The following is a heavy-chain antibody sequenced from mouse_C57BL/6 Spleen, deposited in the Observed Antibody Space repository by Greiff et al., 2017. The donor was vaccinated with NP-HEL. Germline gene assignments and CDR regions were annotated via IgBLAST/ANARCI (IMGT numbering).Heavy chain of an antibody. CDR2: IYPGSGNT. CDR1: GYSFTSYY. D-gene: IGHD3-2*02. CDR3: ARGQLRLPYYAMDY. Sequence: QVQLQQSGPELVKPGASVKISCKASGYSFTSYYIHWVKQRPGQGLEWIGWIYPGSGNTKYNEKFKGKATLTADTSSSTAYMQLSSLTSEDSAVYYCARGQLRLPYYAMDYWGQGTSVTVSS. J-gene: IGHJ4*01. V-gene: IGHV1-66*01.